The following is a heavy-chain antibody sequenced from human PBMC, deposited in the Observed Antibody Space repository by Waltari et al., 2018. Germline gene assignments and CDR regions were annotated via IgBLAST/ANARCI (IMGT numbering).Heavy chain of an antibody. D-gene: IGHD3-22*01. J-gene: IGHJ4*02. CDR2: INAGNGNT. CDR3: ARALHYYDSSGPWGY. Sequence: QVQLVQSGAEVKKPGASVKVSCKASGYTFTSYAMHWVRQAPGKRLEGMGWINAGNGNTKYSQEFQGRVTITRDTSASTAYMELSSLRSEDMAVYYCARALHYYDSSGPWGYWGQGTLVTVSS. CDR1: GYTFTSYA. V-gene: IGHV1-3*03.